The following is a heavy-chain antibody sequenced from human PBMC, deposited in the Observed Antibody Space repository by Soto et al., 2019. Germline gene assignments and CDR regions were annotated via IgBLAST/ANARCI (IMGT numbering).Heavy chain of an antibody. Sequence: SETLSLTCTVSGGSINNYHWNWIRQPPGKGLEWIGFISWSGNTRYSPSLQSRVAMSVDTSKNQLSLKLTSGTVADTALYYCARWGRTETTALDAFDIWGQGTMVT. CDR2: ISWSGNT. D-gene: IGHD1-1*01. J-gene: IGHJ3*02. V-gene: IGHV4-59*01. CDR1: GGSINNYH. CDR3: ARWGRTETTALDAFDI.